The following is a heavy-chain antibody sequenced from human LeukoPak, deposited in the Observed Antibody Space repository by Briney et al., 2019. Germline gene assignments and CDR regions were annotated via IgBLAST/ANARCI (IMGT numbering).Heavy chain of an antibody. V-gene: IGHV4-34*01. CDR3: ARLNPFSDYSSGNLIDY. J-gene: IGHJ4*02. Sequence: SETLSLTCAVYGGSFSGYYWSWIRQPPGKGLEWIGEINHSGSTNYNPSLKSRVTISVDTSKNQFSLKLSSVTAADTAVYYCARLNPFSDYSSGNLIDYWGQGTLVTVSS. CDR2: INHSGST. CDR1: GGSFSGYY. D-gene: IGHD3-22*01.